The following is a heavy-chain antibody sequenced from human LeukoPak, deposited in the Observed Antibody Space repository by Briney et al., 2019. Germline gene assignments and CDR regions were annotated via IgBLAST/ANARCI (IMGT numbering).Heavy chain of an antibody. D-gene: IGHD2-21*01. J-gene: IGHJ3*02. CDR1: GYTFTGYY. CDR3: ARVLGVGYAIRASEFGAGEDGAFDI. Sequence: GASVKVSCKASGYTFTGYYMHWVRQAPGQGLEWMGWINPNSGGTNYAQKFQGRVTMTRDTSISTAYMELSRLRSDDTAVYYCARVLGVGYAIRASEFGAGEDGAFDIWGQGTMVTVSS. CDR2: INPNSGGT. V-gene: IGHV1-2*02.